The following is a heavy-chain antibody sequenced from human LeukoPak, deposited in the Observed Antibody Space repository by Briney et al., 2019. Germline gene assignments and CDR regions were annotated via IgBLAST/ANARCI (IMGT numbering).Heavy chain of an antibody. CDR3: ARRYFDWFLGAGGSLDI. CDR1: GFTFRSYW. D-gene: IGHD3-9*01. V-gene: IGHV3-7*01. CDR2: IKQDGSEK. J-gene: IGHJ3*02. Sequence: GGSLRLSCAGSGFTFRSYWVHWVRQAPGKGLEWVANIKQDGSEKYYVDSVKGRFTISRDNANDSVYLQMNSLRAEDTAVYYCARRYFDWFLGAGGSLDIWGQGTMVTVSS.